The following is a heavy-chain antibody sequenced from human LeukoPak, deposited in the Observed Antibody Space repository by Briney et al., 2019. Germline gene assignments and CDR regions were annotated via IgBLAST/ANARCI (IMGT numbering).Heavy chain of an antibody. CDR3: AKGYCSSTSCSGVFDY. CDR2: ISGSGGST. J-gene: IGHJ4*02. CDR1: GFTFSSYA. V-gene: IGHV3-23*01. Sequence: GSLRLSCAASGFTFSSYAMSWVRQAPGKGLEWVSAISGSGGSTYYADSVKGRFTISRDNSKNTLYLQMNSLRAEDTAVYYCAKGYCSSTSCSGVFDYWGQGTLVTVSS. D-gene: IGHD2-2*01.